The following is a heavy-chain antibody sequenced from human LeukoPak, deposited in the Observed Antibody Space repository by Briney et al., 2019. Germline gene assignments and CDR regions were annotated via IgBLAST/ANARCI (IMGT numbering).Heavy chain of an antibody. D-gene: IGHD3-22*01. Sequence: ESLKISCKGSGYSFTSYWIGWVRQMPGKGLEWMGIIYPGDSDTRYSPSFQGQATISADKSISTAYLQWSSLKASDTAMYYCARPSGTPYYYDSSSPFDPWGQGTLVTVSS. CDR3: ARPSGTPYYYDSSSPFDP. J-gene: IGHJ5*02. CDR1: GYSFTSYW. V-gene: IGHV5-51*01. CDR2: IYPGDSDT.